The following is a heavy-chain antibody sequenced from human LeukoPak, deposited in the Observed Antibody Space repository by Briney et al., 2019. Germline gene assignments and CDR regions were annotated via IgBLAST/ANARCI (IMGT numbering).Heavy chain of an antibody. CDR1: GFTVSSNY. D-gene: IGHD6-13*01. Sequence: PGGSLRLSCAASGFTVSSNYMSWVRQAPGKGLEWVSVIYSGGSTYYADSVKGRFTISRDNSKNTLYLQMNSLRAEDTAVYYCARDSGSSWYRGAFDIWGQGTIVTVSS. V-gene: IGHV3-53*01. J-gene: IGHJ3*02. CDR2: IYSGGST. CDR3: ARDSGSSWYRGAFDI.